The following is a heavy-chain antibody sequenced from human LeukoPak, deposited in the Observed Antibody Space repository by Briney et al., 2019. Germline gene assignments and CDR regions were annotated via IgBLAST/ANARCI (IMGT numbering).Heavy chain of an antibody. V-gene: IGHV3-15*01. D-gene: IGHD3-22*01. J-gene: IGHJ3*02. CDR2: IKSKTDGGTT. CDR3: TTYYYDRSGYYYHDAFDI. CDR1: GFTFGDYV. Sequence: GGSLRLSCRASGFTFGDYVMSWFRQAPGKGLEWVGRIKSKTDGGTTDYAAPVKGRFTISRDDPKNTLYLQMNSLKTEDTAVYYCTTYYYDRSGYYYHDAFDIWGQGTMVTVSS.